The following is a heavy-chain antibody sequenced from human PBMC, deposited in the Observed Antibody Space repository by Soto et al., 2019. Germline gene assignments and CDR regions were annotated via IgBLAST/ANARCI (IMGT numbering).Heavy chain of an antibody. D-gene: IGHD3-10*01. CDR3: ASLISSARSAYYYYGMDV. Sequence: PSETLSLTCTVSGGSISSGDYYWSWIRQPPGKGLEWIGSIYYSGSTYYNPSLKSRVTISVDTSKNQFSLKLSSVTAADTAVYYCASLISSARSAYYYYGMDVWGQGTTVT. CDR2: IYYSGST. J-gene: IGHJ6*02. CDR1: GGSISSGDYY. V-gene: IGHV4-39*01.